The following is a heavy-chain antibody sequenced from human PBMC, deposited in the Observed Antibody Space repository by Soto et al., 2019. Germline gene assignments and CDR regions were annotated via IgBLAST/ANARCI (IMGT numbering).Heavy chain of an antibody. V-gene: IGHV3-11*01. Sequence: GGSLGLCCAASGFGFSGCYMRGFRQAPGKGLEWISYITFSGNNVDDADALKGRFTISRDNAKNSLYLQMNRLRAEDTAAYYCARFSSRDHYLIDFSGQGTTVSLSS. J-gene: IGHJ6*02. CDR1: GFGFSGCY. CDR3: ARFSSRDHYLIDF. CDR2: ITFSGNNV.